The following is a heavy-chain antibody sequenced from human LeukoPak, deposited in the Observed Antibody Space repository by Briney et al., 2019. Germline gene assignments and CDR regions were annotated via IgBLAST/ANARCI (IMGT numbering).Heavy chain of an antibody. J-gene: IGHJ5*02. D-gene: IGHD3-3*01. Sequence: GESLKISCKGSGYSFTSYWIGWVRQMPGKGLEWMGIIYPGDSDTRYSPSFQGQVTISADKSISTAYLQWSSLKASDTAMYYCARLHPQALWSGYVNWFDPWGQGTLVTVSS. CDR1: GYSFTSYW. V-gene: IGHV5-51*01. CDR2: IYPGDSDT. CDR3: ARLHPQALWSGYVNWFDP.